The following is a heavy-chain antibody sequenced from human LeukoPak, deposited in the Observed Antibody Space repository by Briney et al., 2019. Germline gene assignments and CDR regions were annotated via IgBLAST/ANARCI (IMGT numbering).Heavy chain of an antibody. D-gene: IGHD1-26*01. V-gene: IGHV3-64*01. CDR3: ARDPAIDGAGEYYYSYMDV. CDR1: GFALSTFF. Sequence: GGSLRLSCAASGFALSTFFIHWVRQAPGKGLEYVSTITSNGGATYYSSSVKGRSTISRDGSKNTVYLQMGGLREDDMAVYFCARDPAIDGAGEYYYSYMDVWGKGTTVTVSS. J-gene: IGHJ6*03. CDR2: ITSNGGAT.